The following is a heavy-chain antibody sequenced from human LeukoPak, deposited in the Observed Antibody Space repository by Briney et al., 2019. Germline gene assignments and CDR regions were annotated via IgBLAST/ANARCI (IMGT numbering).Heavy chain of an antibody. J-gene: IGHJ5*02. CDR1: GGSISSGSYF. CDR2: IYTSGTT. D-gene: IGHD3-3*01. V-gene: IGHV4-61*09. Sequence: SQNLSLSCTVSGGSISSGSYFWSWIRQPAGKGLEWIGHIYTSGTTNYNPSLKSRVTISADTSKIQFSLKLSSVTAADTAVYYCARGITIFGVVIQNWFDPWGQGTLVTVSS. CDR3: ARGITIFGVVIQNWFDP.